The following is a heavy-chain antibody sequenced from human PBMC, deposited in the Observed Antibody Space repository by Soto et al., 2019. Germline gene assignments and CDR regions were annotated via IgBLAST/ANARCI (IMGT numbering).Heavy chain of an antibody. D-gene: IGHD3-10*01. J-gene: IGHJ4*02. CDR3: AKEVRGGLDY. Sequence: QVQLVESGGGVVQPGRSLRLSCAASGFVFSSDGMHWVCQAPGKGLEWVAVISSDGNIKYYADSVKDRFTISRDNSKNMLYLQMNSLRVEYTAVYYCAKEVRGGLDYWGRGTLVTVSS. V-gene: IGHV3-30*18. CDR1: GFVFSSDG. CDR2: ISSDGNIK.